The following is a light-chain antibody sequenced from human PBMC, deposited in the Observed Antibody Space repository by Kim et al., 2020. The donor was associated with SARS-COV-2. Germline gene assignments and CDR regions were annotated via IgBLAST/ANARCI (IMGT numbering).Light chain of an antibody. Sequence: EIVLTQSPATLSLSPGERATLSCRASQSVSSYLAWYQQKPGQAPRLLIYDASNRATGIPARFSGSGSGTDFTLTISSLEREDFAVYYCQQRSNWRAFGRGTKVDIK. CDR2: DAS. J-gene: IGKJ1*01. CDR1: QSVSSY. CDR3: QQRSNWRA. V-gene: IGKV3-11*01.